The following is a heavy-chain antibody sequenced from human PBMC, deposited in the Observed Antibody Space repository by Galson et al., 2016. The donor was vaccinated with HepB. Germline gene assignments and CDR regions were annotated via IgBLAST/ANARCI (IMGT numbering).Heavy chain of an antibody. J-gene: IGHJ4*02. D-gene: IGHD1-26*01. Sequence: SVKVSCKASGGTFSRYAISWVRQAPGQGLKWMGGIIPIFGTANYAQKFQGRVTITADESTNTVYIKLSSLRSEDTAVYYCARERGWEVHLYYFNSWGQGTLVTVSS. V-gene: IGHV1-69*13. CDR1: GGTFSRYA. CDR3: ARERGWEVHLYYFNS. CDR2: IIPIFGTA.